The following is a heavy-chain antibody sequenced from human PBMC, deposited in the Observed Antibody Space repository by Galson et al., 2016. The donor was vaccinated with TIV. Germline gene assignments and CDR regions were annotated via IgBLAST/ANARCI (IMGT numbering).Heavy chain of an antibody. V-gene: IGHV3-11*01. Sequence: SLRLSCAASGFTFSDYHMSWLRRTPGKGLEWIAHISSGASYRYYADSVKGRFTISRDDAKNSLFLQMNSLRIDDTAVYYCAKDLAVWGSFYGAFDYWGPGTVVSVSS. CDR2: ISSGASYR. CDR3: AKDLAVWGSFYGAFDY. CDR1: GFTFSDYH. D-gene: IGHD2/OR15-2a*01. J-gene: IGHJ4*02.